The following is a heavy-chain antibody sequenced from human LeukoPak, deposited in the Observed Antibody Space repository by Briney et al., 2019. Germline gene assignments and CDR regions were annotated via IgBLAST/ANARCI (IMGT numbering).Heavy chain of an antibody. Sequence: VASVKVSCKASGYSFILYGISWVRQAPGQGPEWMGWISTYNGNTKYAQKFQGRVTMTTDTSTSTAYMELRSLRSDDTAVYYCARGPSMVRGVICVYWGQRTLVTVSS. V-gene: IGHV1-18*01. CDR2: ISTYNGNT. CDR3: ARGPSMVRGVICVY. D-gene: IGHD3-10*01. J-gene: IGHJ4*02. CDR1: GYSFILYG.